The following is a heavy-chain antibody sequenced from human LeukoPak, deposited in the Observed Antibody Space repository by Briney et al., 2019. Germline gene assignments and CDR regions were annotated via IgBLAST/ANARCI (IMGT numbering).Heavy chain of an antibody. CDR2: INHSGST. J-gene: IGHJ4*02. CDR1: GGSFSGYY. CDR3: ARDLLVGGSGYHY. V-gene: IGHV4-34*01. Sequence: SETLSLTCAVYGGSFSGYYWSWIRQPPGKGLEWIGEINHSGSTNYNPSLKSRVTISVDTSKNQFSLKLSSVTAADTAVYYCARDLLVGGSGYHYWGQGTLVTVSS. D-gene: IGHD3-22*01.